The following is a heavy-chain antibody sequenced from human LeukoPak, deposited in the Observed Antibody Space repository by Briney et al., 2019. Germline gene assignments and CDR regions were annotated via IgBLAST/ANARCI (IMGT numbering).Heavy chain of an antibody. V-gene: IGHV3-20*04. CDR1: GFTFDDYG. D-gene: IGHD6-13*01. Sequence: PGGSLRLSCAASGFTFDDYGMSWVRQAPGKGLEWVSGINWNGGRTGYADSVKGRFTISRDNAKNSLYLQMNSLRAEDTALYYCARGHFGLIAAALPGYMDVWGKGTTVTVSS. J-gene: IGHJ6*03. CDR3: ARGHFGLIAAALPGYMDV. CDR2: INWNGGRT.